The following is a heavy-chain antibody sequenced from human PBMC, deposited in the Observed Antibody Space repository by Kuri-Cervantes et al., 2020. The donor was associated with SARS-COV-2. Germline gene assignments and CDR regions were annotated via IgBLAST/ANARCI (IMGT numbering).Heavy chain of an antibody. D-gene: IGHD6-19*01. CDR3: ARGRGSGCSDY. J-gene: IGHJ4*02. Sequence: ESLKISCAVYGGSFSGYYWSWIRQPPGKGLEWIGEINHSGSTNYNPSLKSRVTISVDTSKNQFSLKLSSVTAADTAVYYCARGRGSGCSDYWGQGTLVTVSS. CDR2: INHSGST. V-gene: IGHV4-34*01. CDR1: GGSFSGYY.